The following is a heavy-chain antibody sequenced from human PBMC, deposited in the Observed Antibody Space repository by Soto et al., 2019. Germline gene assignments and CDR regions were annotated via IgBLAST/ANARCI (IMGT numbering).Heavy chain of an antibody. V-gene: IGHV3-66*01. J-gene: IGHJ4*02. D-gene: IGHD3-3*01. CDR2: ISSGGST. CDR1: GFTVSSFY. CDR3: ARDTFGGAYDFLH. Sequence: EVQLVESGGGLVQPGGSLRLSCAASGFTVSSFYMTWVRQAPGKGLQWVAVISSGGSTYYADSVKGRLTISRDNSKNTLSPEMNSLRAEDTAVYYCARDTFGGAYDFLHGGQGTLVTVSS.